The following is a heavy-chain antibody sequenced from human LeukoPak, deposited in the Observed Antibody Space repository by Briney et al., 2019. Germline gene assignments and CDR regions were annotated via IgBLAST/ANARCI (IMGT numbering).Heavy chain of an antibody. CDR2: ISAYNGNT. V-gene: IGHV1-18*01. CDR1: GYTFISYG. J-gene: IGHJ5*02. CDR3: ARDRVTGTTRLFDP. Sequence: GASVKVSCKASGYTFISYGISWVRQAPGQGLEWMGWISAYNGNTNYAQKVQGRVTMTTDTSTSTACMELRSLRSDDTAVYYCARDRVTGTTRLFDPWGQGTLVTVSS. D-gene: IGHD1-7*01.